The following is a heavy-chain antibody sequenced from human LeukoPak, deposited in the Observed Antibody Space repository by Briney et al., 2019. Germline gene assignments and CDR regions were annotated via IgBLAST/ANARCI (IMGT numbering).Heavy chain of an antibody. Sequence: SETLSLTCAVYGGSFNGYYWSWIRQPPGKGLEWTGEINHSGNTNYSPSLKSRVTISVDTYKKQFSPKLSSVTAAATAVYYCARGHDLYGSGSYRTYYMDVWGKGTTVTVSS. J-gene: IGHJ6*03. V-gene: IGHV4-34*01. D-gene: IGHD3-10*01. CDR3: ARGHDLYGSGSYRTYYMDV. CDR1: GGSFNGYY. CDR2: INHSGNT.